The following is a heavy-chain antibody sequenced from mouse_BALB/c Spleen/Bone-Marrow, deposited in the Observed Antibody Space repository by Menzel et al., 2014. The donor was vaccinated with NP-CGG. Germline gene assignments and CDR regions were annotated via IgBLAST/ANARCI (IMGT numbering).Heavy chain of an antibody. CDR2: INPSTGYT. J-gene: IGHJ3*01. V-gene: IGHV1-7*01. CDR3: AREGDYDGFAY. D-gene: IGHD2-4*01. CDR1: GYTFTSYW. Sequence: VKLVESGAELAKPGASVKMSCKASGYTFTSYWMHWVKQRPGQGLEWIGYINPSTGYTEYNQKFKDKATLTADKSSSTAYMQLSGLTSEDSAVYYCAREGDYDGFAYWGQGTLVTVSA.